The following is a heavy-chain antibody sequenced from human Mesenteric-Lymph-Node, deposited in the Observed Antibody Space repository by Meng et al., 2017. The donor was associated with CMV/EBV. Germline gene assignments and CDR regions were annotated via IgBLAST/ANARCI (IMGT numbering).Heavy chain of an antibody. Sequence: QVRLRKGGAGLLKPSEPLSLTCAVYGGSFSGYYWSWIRQPPGKGLEWIGEINHSGSTNYNPSLKSRVTISVDTSKNQFSLKLSSVTAADTAVYYCARHQRWLKSEGGFNYWGQGTLVTVSS. CDR3: ARHQRWLKSEGGFNY. J-gene: IGHJ4*02. CDR2: INHSGST. D-gene: IGHD4-23*01. CDR1: GGSFSGYY. V-gene: IGHV4-34*01.